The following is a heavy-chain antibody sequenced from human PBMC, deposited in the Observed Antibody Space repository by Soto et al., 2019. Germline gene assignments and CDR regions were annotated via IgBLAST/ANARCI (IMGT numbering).Heavy chain of an antibody. Sequence: QLVGTGGGLIQPGTSLTISWAASGFSVSRNYMTWVRQAPGKGLEWVSFVYSGGATFYADSVKGRFILSRDDSQNTMYLQMNNLRAEDTAVYYCARVPGRLWGRGTLVTVAS. CDR1: GFSVSRNY. V-gene: IGHV3-53*02. CDR2: VYSGGAT. J-gene: IGHJ4*02. D-gene: IGHD3-10*01. CDR3: ARVPGRL.